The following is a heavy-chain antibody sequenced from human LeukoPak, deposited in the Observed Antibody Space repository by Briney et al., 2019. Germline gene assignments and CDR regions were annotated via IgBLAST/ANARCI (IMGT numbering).Heavy chain of an antibody. J-gene: IGHJ6*03. Sequence: SETLSLTCTVSGDSISSYYWSCMRQPAGEGLEWLGRIYNSGSTNYNTPLESRVTMSGDTSKNQFSLKLSAVTAADTAVYYCARDCMYYHGSGSYTYYYMDVWGKGTTVTISS. CDR1: GDSISSYY. CDR3: ARDCMYYHGSGSYTYYYMDV. CDR2: IYNSGST. V-gene: IGHV4-4*07. D-gene: IGHD3-10*01.